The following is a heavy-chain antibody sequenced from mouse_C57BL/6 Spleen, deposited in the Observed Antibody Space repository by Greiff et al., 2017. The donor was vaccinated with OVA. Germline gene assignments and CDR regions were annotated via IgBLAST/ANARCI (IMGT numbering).Heavy chain of an antibody. CDR1: GYTFTSYW. Sequence: QVQLQQSGADLAKPGASVKLSCKASGYTFTSYWMHWVKQRPGQGLEWIGYINPSSGYTKYNQKFKDKAPLTADKSSSTAYRQLSSLTYEDSAVYYCARYYYVSNFDDWGQGTTLTVSS. V-gene: IGHV1-7*01. CDR3: ARYYYVSNFDD. J-gene: IGHJ2*01. D-gene: IGHD1-1*01. CDR2: INPSSGYT.